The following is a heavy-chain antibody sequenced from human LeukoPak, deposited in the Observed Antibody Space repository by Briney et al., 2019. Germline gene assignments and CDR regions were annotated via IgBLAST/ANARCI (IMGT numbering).Heavy chain of an antibody. Sequence: PGGSLRLSCAASGFTVSTNYMSWVRQAPGKGLEGVSLIYSGGGTYYADSVKGRFTISRDNSRNTLSLQMNSMRVDDTAVYYCARGFRSVTTWGYFDYWGQGALVTVSS. CDR1: GFTVSTNY. D-gene: IGHD4-17*01. CDR2: IYSGGGT. J-gene: IGHJ4*02. V-gene: IGHV3-66*01. CDR3: ARGFRSVTTWGYFDY.